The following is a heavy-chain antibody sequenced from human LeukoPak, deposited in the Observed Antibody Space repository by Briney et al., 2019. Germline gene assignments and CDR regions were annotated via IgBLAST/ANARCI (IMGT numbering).Heavy chain of an antibody. CDR3: ATGKVDY. CDR2: ISYDGSNK. V-gene: IGHV3-30*03. D-gene: IGHD4-23*01. J-gene: IGHJ4*02. Sequence: GGSLRLSCAASGFTFSSYGMHWVRQAPGKGLEWVAVISYDGSNKYYADSVKGRFTISRDNSKNTLYLQMSSLRAEDTAVYYCATGKVDYWGQGTLVTVSS. CDR1: GFTFSSYG.